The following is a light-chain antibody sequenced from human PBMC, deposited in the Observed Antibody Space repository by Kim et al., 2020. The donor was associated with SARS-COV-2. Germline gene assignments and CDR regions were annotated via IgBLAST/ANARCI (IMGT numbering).Light chain of an antibody. CDR2: AAS. J-gene: IGKJ4*01. Sequence: ASVGDRVTITCRASQDINNSLAWFQQRPGKAPKSLIYAASSLESGVPSSFSDSASATEFTLTIDNLQPEDFATYYCQQYSTYPLTFGRGTKVDIK. CDR3: QQYSTYPLT. V-gene: IGKV1-16*01. CDR1: QDINNS.